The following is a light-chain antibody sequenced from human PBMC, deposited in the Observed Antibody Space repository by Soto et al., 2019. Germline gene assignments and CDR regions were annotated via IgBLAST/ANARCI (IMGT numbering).Light chain of an antibody. J-gene: IGKJ3*01. CDR3: QQFGDSLT. CDR1: QSVSSTY. V-gene: IGKV3-20*01. Sequence: EIVLTQSPGTLSLSPGERATLSCRASQSVSSTYLVWYQQKPGQAPRLLIYGATSRASDIPDRFSGSGSGTDFTLTISRLEPEDFAVYYCQQFGDSLTFGPGTKVDIK. CDR2: GAT.